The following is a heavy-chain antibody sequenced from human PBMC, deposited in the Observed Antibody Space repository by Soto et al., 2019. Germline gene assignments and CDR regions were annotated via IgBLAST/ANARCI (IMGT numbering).Heavy chain of an antibody. Sequence: SETLSLTCTVSGGSISSGCYYWTWIRQHPGKGLEWIGYNYYSGITYYNSSLKSRVTISLDTSKNQFSLKLSSVTAADTAVYYGARGSSIAGLYYGMDVWGQGTTVTVSS. CDR1: GGSISSGCYY. CDR2: NYYSGIT. V-gene: IGHV4-31*03. CDR3: ARGSSIAGLYYGMDV. D-gene: IGHD6-6*01. J-gene: IGHJ6*02.